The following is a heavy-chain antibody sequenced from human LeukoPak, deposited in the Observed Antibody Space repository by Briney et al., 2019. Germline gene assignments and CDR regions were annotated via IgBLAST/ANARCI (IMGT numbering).Heavy chain of an antibody. D-gene: IGHD1-1*01. V-gene: IGHV3-23*01. J-gene: IGHJ4*02. CDR3: ARAQRYWNYDY. Sequence: GGSLRLSCAASGFTFSTYAMSWVRQAPGKGLEWVSAISGSGGSTYYADSVKGRFTISRDSSKNTLYLQMNSLRAEDTAVYYCARAQRYWNYDYWGQGTLVTVSS. CDR2: ISGSGGST. CDR1: GFTFSTYA.